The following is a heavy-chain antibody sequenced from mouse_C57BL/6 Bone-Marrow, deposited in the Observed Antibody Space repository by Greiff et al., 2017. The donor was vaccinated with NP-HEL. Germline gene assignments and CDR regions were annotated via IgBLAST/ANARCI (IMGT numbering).Heavy chain of an antibody. CDR2: INPGSGGT. CDR3: ARIGGGYHWYFDV. V-gene: IGHV1-54*01. D-gene: IGHD2-2*01. Sequence: QVQLQQSGAELVRPGTSVKVSCKASGYAFTNYLIEWVKQRPGQGLEWIGVINPGSGGTNYNEKFKGKATLTADQSSSTAYMQLSSLTSEDSAVYFCARIGGGYHWYFDVWGTGTTVTVSS. J-gene: IGHJ1*03. CDR1: GYAFTNYL.